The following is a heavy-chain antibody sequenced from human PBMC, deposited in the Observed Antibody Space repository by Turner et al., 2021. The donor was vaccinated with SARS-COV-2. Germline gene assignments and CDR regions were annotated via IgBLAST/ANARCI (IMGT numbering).Heavy chain of an antibody. D-gene: IGHD2-21*02. CDR3: ATGYAYCGGDCSIDY. V-gene: IGHV1-2*02. J-gene: IGHJ4*02. CDR1: GYTFTGYY. Sequence: QVQLVQSGAEVKKPGASVKVSCKASGYTFTGYYMHWVRQAPGQGLEWMGWISPNSGGTNYAQKFQGRVTMTRDTSISTVYMELSRLRSDDTAVYYCATGYAYCGGDCSIDYWGQGTLVAVSS. CDR2: ISPNSGGT.